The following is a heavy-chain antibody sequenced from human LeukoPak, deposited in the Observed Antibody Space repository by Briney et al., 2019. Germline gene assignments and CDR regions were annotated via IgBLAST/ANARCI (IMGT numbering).Heavy chain of an antibody. CDR3: AKSIAAAATYYYYGMDV. J-gene: IGHJ6*02. Sequence: GGSLRLSCAASGFTFSSYAMSWVRQAPGKGLEWVSSVSDSGGSTYYADSMKGRFTISRENSKNTLYLQMNSLRADDTAVYYCAKSIAAAATYYYYGMDVWGQGTTVTVSS. D-gene: IGHD6-13*01. CDR1: GFTFSSYA. V-gene: IGHV3-23*01. CDR2: VSDSGGST.